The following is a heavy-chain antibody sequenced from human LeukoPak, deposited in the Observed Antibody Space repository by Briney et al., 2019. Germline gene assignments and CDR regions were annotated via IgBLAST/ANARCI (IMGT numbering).Heavy chain of an antibody. V-gene: IGHV3-30*18. CDR3: AKDLFRGSSSALGVYYYYYGMDV. Sequence: GESLRLSCAASGFTFSSYGMHWVRQAPGKGLEWVAVISYDGSNKYYADSVKGRFTISRDNSKNTLYLQMNSLRAEDTAVYYCAKDLFRGSSSALGVYYYYYGMDVWGQGTTVTVSS. CDR2: ISYDGSNK. J-gene: IGHJ6*02. CDR1: GFTFSSYG. D-gene: IGHD6-6*01.